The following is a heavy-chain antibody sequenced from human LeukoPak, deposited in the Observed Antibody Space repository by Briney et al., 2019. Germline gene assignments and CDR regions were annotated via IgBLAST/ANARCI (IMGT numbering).Heavy chain of an antibody. Sequence: ASVKVSCKRSGYTFTSYSISWVRQAPGQGLEWMGWISAYNGNTDSAQKLQGRFTMTTDTSTSTAYMELRSLRSDDTAVYYCARGQYFDFWGQGTLVTVSS. CDR2: ISAYNGNT. J-gene: IGHJ4*02. CDR1: GYTFTSYS. V-gene: IGHV1-18*01. CDR3: ARGQYFDF.